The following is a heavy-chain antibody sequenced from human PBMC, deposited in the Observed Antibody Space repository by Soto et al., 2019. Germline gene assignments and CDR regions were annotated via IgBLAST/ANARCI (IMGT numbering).Heavy chain of an antibody. J-gene: IGHJ4*02. D-gene: IGHD6-13*01. CDR1: GFTFSSYG. CDR2: ISYDGSNK. CDR3: AKRVDY. V-gene: IGHV3-30*18. Sequence: QVQLVESGGGVVQPGRSLRLSCAASGFTFSSYGMHWVRQAPGKGLEWVAVISYDGSNKYYADSVKGRFTISRDNSKNTLYLQMNSLRAEDTAAYYCAKRVDYWGQGTLVTVSS.